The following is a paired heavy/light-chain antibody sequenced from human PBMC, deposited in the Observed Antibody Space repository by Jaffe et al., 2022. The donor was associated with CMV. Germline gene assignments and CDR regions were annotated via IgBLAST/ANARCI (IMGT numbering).Heavy chain of an antibody. J-gene: IGHJ6*03. Sequence: QVQLVESGGGVVQPGTSLRLSCAASGFIFRTFGMHWVRQAPGKGLEWVAVIWYDGRDKYYVDSVKGRFTISRDNSKNTLYLQMDSLRVEDTAVYYCARGRGLVSGSHYHYMDVWGKGTTLTVSS. V-gene: IGHV3-33*08. CDR1: GFIFRTFG. D-gene: IGHD3-10*01. CDR3: ARGRGLVSGSHYHYMDV. CDR2: IWYDGRDK.
Light chain of an antibody. CDR2: END. Sequence: QSVLTQPPSVSAAPGQKVTISCSGSSSNIGNNYVSWYQQLPGTAPKLLIYENDKRPSGIPDRFSGSKSGTSATLGITGLQTGDEADFYCGTWDNSLSTGVFGGGTKVTVL. V-gene: IGLV1-51*02. J-gene: IGLJ3*02. CDR1: SSNIGNNY. CDR3: GTWDNSLSTGV.